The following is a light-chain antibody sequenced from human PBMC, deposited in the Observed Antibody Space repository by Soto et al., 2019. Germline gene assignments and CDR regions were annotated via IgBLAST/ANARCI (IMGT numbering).Light chain of an antibody. CDR2: DVS. CDR1: SSDVGAYHS. CDR3: SSFTDTGTVM. Sequence: QSALTQPDSVSGSPGQSFTIPCTGSSSDVGAYHSVSWYQQHPGKAPKLIIFDVSNRPSGVSNRFSGSKSGNTASLTISGLQAEDEADYYCSSFTDTGTVMFGGGTQLTVL. J-gene: IGLJ7*01. V-gene: IGLV2-14*03.